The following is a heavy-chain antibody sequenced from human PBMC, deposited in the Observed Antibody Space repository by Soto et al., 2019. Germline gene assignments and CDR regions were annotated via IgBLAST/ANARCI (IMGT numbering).Heavy chain of an antibody. D-gene: IGHD5-12*01. J-gene: IGHJ4*02. CDR2: ISGSGGST. Sequence: GGSLRLSCAASGFTFSSYAMSWVRQAPGKGLEWVSAISGSGGSTYYADSVKGRFTISRDNSKNTLYLQMNSLRAEDTAVYYCAKERGHSGYDEGYFDYWGQGTLVTVSS. V-gene: IGHV3-23*01. CDR1: GFTFSSYA. CDR3: AKERGHSGYDEGYFDY.